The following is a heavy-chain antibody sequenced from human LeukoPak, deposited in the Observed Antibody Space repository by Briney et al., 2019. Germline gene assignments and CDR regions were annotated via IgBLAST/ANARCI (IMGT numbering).Heavy chain of an antibody. J-gene: IGHJ5*02. V-gene: IGHV3-48*01. D-gene: IGHD6-19*01. Sequence: GGSLRLSCAASGFTFSSYSMNWVRQAPGKGLQWVSYISSGSSIIYYADSVKGRFTISRDNAKNSLYLQMNSLRAEDTAVYYCAREVSGYSSGRYSSWFDPWGQGTLVTVSS. CDR2: ISSGSSII. CDR1: GFTFSSYS. CDR3: AREVSGYSSGRYSSWFDP.